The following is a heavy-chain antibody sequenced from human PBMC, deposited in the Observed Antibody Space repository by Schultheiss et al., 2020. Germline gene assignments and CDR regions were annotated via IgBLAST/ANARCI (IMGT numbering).Heavy chain of an antibody. CDR2: INPSGGST. CDR1: GYTFTSYY. CDR3: ARARGATVVNY. D-gene: IGHD4-23*01. Sequence: ASVKVSCKASGYTFTSYYIHWVRQAPGQGLEWMGIINPSGGSTSYAQKFQERVTITRDMSTSTAYMELSRLRSDDTAVYYCARARGATVVNYWGQGTLVTVSS. J-gene: IGHJ4*02. V-gene: IGHV1-46*01.